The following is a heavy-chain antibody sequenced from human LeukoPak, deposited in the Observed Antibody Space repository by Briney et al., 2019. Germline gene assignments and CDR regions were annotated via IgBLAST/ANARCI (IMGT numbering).Heavy chain of an antibody. Sequence: GGSLRLSCGASGYTFSDYTVNWVRQAPGKGPEWISYISRGGSDMHYADSVKGRFTISRDNAKNTLYLQMNSLRAEDTAMSYGTKSFGVGNRAFDIWGQGTMVTVSS. D-gene: IGHD1-14*01. J-gene: IGHJ3*02. CDR2: ISRGGSDM. V-gene: IGHV3-21*05. CDR1: GYTFSDYT. CDR3: TKSFGVGNRAFDI.